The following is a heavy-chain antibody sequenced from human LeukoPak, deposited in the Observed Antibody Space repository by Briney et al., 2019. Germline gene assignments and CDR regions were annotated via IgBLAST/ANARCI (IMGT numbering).Heavy chain of an antibody. CDR2: INTNTGNP. V-gene: IGHV7-4-1*01. CDR3: ARDTGWLRLQPFDI. D-gene: IGHD5-12*01. J-gene: IGHJ3*02. Sequence: GASVKVSCKASGYTFTSYGISWVRQAPGQGLEWMGWINTNTGNPTYAQGFTGRFVFSLDTSVSTAYLQIGSLRAEDTAMYYCARDTGWLRLQPFDIWGQGTMVTVSS. CDR1: GYTFTSYG.